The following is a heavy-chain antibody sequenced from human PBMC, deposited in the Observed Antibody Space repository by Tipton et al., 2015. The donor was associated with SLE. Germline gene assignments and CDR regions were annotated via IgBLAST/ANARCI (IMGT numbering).Heavy chain of an antibody. D-gene: IGHD5-24*01. CDR2: ISGGSTFR. J-gene: IGHJ5*02. V-gene: IGHV3-23*01. CDR3: ARHGRIEMATVKGLFDP. Sequence: GSLRLSCSASGFTFSSYAMSWVRQAPGKGLEWVSTISGGSTFRNYADAVKGRFTISRDDSTNTVYLQVNSLRAEDTATYYCARHGRIEMATVKGLFDPWGQGTLVIVSS. CDR1: GFTFSSYA.